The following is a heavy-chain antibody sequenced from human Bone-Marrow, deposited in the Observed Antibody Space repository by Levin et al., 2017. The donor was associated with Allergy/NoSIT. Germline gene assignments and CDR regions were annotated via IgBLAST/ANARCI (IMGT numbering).Heavy chain of an antibody. V-gene: IGHV3-33*01. CDR1: GFTFSSYG. CDR2: IWYDGSNK. Sequence: PRASVKVSCAASGFTFSSYGMHWVRQAPGKGLEWVAVIWYDGSNKYYADSVKGRFTISRDNSKNTLYLQMNSLRAEDTAVYYCAREQAGRFDYWGQGTLVTVSS. D-gene: IGHD6-13*01. CDR3: AREQAGRFDY. J-gene: IGHJ4*02.